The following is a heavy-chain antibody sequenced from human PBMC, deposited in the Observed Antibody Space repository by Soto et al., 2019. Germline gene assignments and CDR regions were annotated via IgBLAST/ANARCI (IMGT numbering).Heavy chain of an antibody. CDR1: GYTFTSYS. J-gene: IGHJ3*02. V-gene: IGHV1-18*01. Sequence: QVQLVQSGAEVKKPGASVKVSCKASGYTFTSYSISWVRQAPGQGLEWMGWISAYNGNTNYAQKLQGRVTMTTDTXTXTXXMELRSLRSDDTAVYYCARDRGLRYFDWFSDAFDIWGQGTMVTVSS. CDR3: ARDRGLRYFDWFSDAFDI. D-gene: IGHD3-9*01. CDR2: ISAYNGNT.